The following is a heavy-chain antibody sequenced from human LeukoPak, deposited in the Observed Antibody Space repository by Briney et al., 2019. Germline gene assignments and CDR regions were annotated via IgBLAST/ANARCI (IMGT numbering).Heavy chain of an antibody. CDR3: AKDASIQLWLRGPFDY. V-gene: IGHV3-23*01. D-gene: IGHD5-18*01. Sequence: GGSLRLSCAASGFTFSSYAMSWVRQAPGKGLEWVSAISGSGGSTYYADSVKGRFTISRDNSKNTLYLQMNSLRAEDTAVYYCAKDASIQLWLRGPFDYWGQGTLVTVSS. CDR1: GFTFSSYA. J-gene: IGHJ4*02. CDR2: ISGSGGST.